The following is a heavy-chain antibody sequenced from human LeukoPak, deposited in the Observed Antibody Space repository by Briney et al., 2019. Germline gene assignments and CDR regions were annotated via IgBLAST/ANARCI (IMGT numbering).Heavy chain of an antibody. CDR3: MRGAWEMLLLH. CDR2: IHKGYGRI. D-gene: IGHD2-15*01. Sequence: GGSLRLSCAASGFNFGDYHMTWIRQRPGKGLEWVSDIHKGYGRIYYAESVKGRFTISRDNAKNSLFLQMSRLGPEDTAVYYCMRGAWEMLLLHWAQRPLVTVSS. J-gene: IGHJ4*02. CDR1: GFNFGDYH. V-gene: IGHV3-11*04.